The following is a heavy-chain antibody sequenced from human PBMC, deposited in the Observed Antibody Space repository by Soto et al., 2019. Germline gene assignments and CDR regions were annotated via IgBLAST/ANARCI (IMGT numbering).Heavy chain of an antibody. CDR2: ISGSGGST. CDR3: AKPHGSDWLLPTGFDP. CDR1: GVTFRSYG. Sequence: GRSKRLSCAASGVTFRSYGVHWVRKTQGKGLEWVSAISGSGGSTYYADSVKGRFTISRDNSKNTLYLQMNSLRAEDTAVYYCAKPHGSDWLLPTGFDPWGQGTLVTVSS. J-gene: IGHJ5*02. V-gene: IGHV3-23*01. D-gene: IGHD3-9*01.